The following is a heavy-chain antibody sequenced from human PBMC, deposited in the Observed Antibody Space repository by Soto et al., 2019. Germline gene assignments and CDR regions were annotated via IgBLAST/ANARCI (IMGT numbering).Heavy chain of an antibody. D-gene: IGHD6-13*01. Sequence: QLQLQESGPGLVKPSQTLSLTCTVSGASVTSGSSYWTWFRQHPGVGLEWIGYIYYTGRTFYNPSLKSRVTISEDTSPNQFSRKLQSVTAADTAVYFCASRLNIAAAGTIGNVWGRGTAVTVSS. V-gene: IGHV4-31*03. CDR1: GASVTSGSSY. CDR2: IYYTGRT. CDR3: ASRLNIAAAGTIGNV. J-gene: IGHJ6*02.